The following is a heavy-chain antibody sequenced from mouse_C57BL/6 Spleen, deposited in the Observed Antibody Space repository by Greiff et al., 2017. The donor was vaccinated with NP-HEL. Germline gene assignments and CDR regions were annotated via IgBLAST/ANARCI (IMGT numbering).Heavy chain of an antibody. V-gene: IGHV5-12*01. Sequence: EVKLMESGGGLVQPGGSLKLSCAASGFTFSDYYMYWVRQTPEKRLEWVAYISNGGGSTYYPDTVKGRFTISRDNAKNTLYLQMSRLKSEDTAMYYCARRGYDYDGYFDVWGTGTTVTVSS. D-gene: IGHD2-4*01. CDR2: ISNGGGST. CDR3: ARRGYDYDGYFDV. CDR1: GFTFSDYY. J-gene: IGHJ1*03.